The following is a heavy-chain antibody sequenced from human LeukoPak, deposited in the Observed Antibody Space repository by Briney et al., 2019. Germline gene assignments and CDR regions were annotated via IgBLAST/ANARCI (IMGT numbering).Heavy chain of an antibody. V-gene: IGHV3-48*03. D-gene: IGHD5-24*01. CDR2: ISSSGSTI. J-gene: IGHJ4*02. CDR1: GFTFSSYE. CDR3: AREGDGYNSPIDY. Sequence: PGGSLRLSCAASGFTFSSYEMNWVRQAPGKGLGWVSYISSSGSTIYYADSVKGRFTISRDNAKNSLYLQMNSLRAEDTAVYYCAREGDGYNSPIDYWGQGTLVTVSS.